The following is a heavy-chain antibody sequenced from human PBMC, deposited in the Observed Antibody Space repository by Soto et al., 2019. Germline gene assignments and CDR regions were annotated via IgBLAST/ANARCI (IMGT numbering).Heavy chain of an antibody. V-gene: IGHV3-30-3*01. J-gene: IGHJ6*02. CDR2: ISYDGSNK. CDR1: GFTFSSYA. Sequence: QVQLVESGGGVVQPGRSLRLSCAASGFTFSSYAMHWVRQAPGKGLEGVAVISYDGSNKYYADSVKGRFTISRDNSKNTLYLQMNSLRAEDTAVYYCARSGPYYYGMDVWGQGTTVTVSS. CDR3: ARSGPYYYGMDV.